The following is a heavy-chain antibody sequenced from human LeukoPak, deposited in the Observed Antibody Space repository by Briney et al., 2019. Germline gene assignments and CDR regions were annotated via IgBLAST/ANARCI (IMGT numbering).Heavy chain of an antibody. J-gene: IGHJ4*02. CDR3: ARGAAAAGMDY. D-gene: IGHD6-13*01. Sequence: SETLSLTCTVSGGSISSDGYYWSWIRQPPGKGLEWIGYIYHSGSTYYNPSLKSRVTISVDRSKNQFSLKLSSVTAADTAVYYCARGAAAAGMDYWGQGTLVTVSS. CDR2: IYHSGST. CDR1: GGSISSDGYY. V-gene: IGHV4-30-2*01.